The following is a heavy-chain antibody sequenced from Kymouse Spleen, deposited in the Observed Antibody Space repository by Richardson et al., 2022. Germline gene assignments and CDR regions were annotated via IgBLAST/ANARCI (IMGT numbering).Heavy chain of an antibody. Sequence: QLQLQESGPGLVKPSETLSLTCTVSGGSISSSSYYWGWIRQPPGKGLEWIGSIYYSGSTYYNPSLKSRVTISVDTSKNQFSLKLSSVTAADTAVYYCARQRKQQLVHYYYGMDVWGQGTTVTVSS. V-gene: IGHV4-39*01. CDR3: ARQRKQQLVHYYYGMDV. D-gene: IGHD6-13*01. J-gene: IGHJ6*02. CDR1: GGSISSSSYY. CDR2: IYYSGST.